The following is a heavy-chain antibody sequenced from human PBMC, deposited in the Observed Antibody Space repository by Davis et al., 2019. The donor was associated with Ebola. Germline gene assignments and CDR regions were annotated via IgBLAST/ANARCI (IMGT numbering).Heavy chain of an antibody. CDR3: ARYLAVAGKYFDY. V-gene: IGHV3-7*01. Sequence: GESLKISCAASGFTFSTYWMSWVRQAPGKGLEWVANIKQDGGEKYYVDSVRDRFTISSDNAKNSLYLQMNSLRVEDTAVYYCARYLAVAGKYFDYWGQGTLVTVSS. CDR1: GFTFSTYW. CDR2: IKQDGGEK. D-gene: IGHD6-19*01. J-gene: IGHJ4*02.